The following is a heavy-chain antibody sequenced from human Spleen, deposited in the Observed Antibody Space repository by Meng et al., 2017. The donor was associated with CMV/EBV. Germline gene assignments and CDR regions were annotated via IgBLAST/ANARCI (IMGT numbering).Heavy chain of an antibody. CDR3: ARGPGNYYYGMDV. CDR1: GFTFDDYA. V-gene: IGHV3-9*01. D-gene: IGHD1-1*01. CDR2: ISWNSDTI. Sequence: SLKISCAASGFTFDDYAMHWVRQAPGKGLEWVSGISWNSDTIAYADSVKGRFTISRDNAKNTLFLQMNSLRAEDTAVYYCARGPGNYYYGMDVWGQGTTVTVSS. J-gene: IGHJ6*02.